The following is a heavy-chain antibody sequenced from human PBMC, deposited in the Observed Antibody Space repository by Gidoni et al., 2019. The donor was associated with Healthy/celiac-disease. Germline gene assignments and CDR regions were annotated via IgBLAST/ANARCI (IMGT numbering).Heavy chain of an antibody. V-gene: IGHV3-15*02. CDR2: SKSKTDGGTT. CDR3: TTALPYGDYNWFDP. J-gene: IGHJ5*02. Sequence: EVQLVESGRALVKPGGSLRLSCAASGFTFINAWMSWVRQAPGKGLDRVGRSKSKTDGGTTDYAAPVQGRFTISRDDSNNTLYLQMNSLKTADTAVYYCTTALPYGDYNWFDPWGQGTLVTVSS. CDR1: GFTFINAW. D-gene: IGHD4-17*01.